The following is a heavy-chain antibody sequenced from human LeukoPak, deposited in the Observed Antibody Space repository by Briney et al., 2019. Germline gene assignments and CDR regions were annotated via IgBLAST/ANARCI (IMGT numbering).Heavy chain of an antibody. CDR1: GGSFSGYY. J-gene: IGHJ5*02. V-gene: IGHV4-34*01. D-gene: IGHD2-2*01. CDR3: ARVLSIVVVPGATFWFDP. Sequence: PSETPSLTSAVYGGSFSGYYWSWIRQPPGKGLGWISDVNHSGSTNYNPSLKSRGTISVDTSKNQFSLKLSSVTAADTAVYHCARVLSIVVVPGATFWFDPWGQGTLVTVSS. CDR2: VNHSGST.